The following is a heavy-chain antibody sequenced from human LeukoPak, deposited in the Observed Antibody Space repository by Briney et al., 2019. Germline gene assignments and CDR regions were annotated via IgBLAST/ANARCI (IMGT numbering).Heavy chain of an antibody. CDR2: IYSGGST. CDR1: GFTVSSNY. D-gene: IGHD3-22*01. CDR3: ARHDDSSGLSAFDI. V-gene: IGHV3-53*01. Sequence: QPGGSLRLSCAASGFTVSSNYMSWVRQAPGKGLEWVSVIYSGGSTYYADSVKGRFTISRDNSKNTLYLQMNSLRAEDTAVYYCARHDDSSGLSAFDIWGQGTMVTVSS. J-gene: IGHJ3*02.